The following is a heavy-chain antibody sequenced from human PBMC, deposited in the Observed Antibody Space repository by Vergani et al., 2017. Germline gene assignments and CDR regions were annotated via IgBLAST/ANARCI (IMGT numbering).Heavy chain of an antibody. D-gene: IGHD2/OR15-2a*01. CDR2: IYYAGNT. J-gene: IGHJ6*03. CDR1: GGSIISTSQY. CDR3: ARQTIDPRYSVRGFYIMDV. Sequence: QLRLQESGPGLVKPSETLSLICTVSGGSIISTSQYWGWIRQPPGKGLEWIGSIYYAGNTYFNPSLKSRVTISVDTSKNQFSLKLKSVTAADTAMYYCARQTIDPRYSVRGFYIMDVWGKGTTVTVSS. V-gene: IGHV4-39*01.